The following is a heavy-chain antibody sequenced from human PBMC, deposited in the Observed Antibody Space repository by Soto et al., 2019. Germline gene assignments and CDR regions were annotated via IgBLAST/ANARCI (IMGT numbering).Heavy chain of an antibody. D-gene: IGHD3-3*02. CDR3: ASPKIAFYNWFDP. CDR1: GGSISSSSYY. Sequence: ASETLSLTCTVSGGSISSSSYYWGWIRQPPGKGLEWIGSIYYSGSTYYNPSLKSRVIISVDTSKNQFSLKLSSVTAADTAVYYCASPKIAFYNWFDPWGQGTLVTVSS. V-gene: IGHV4-39*01. CDR2: IYYSGST. J-gene: IGHJ5*02.